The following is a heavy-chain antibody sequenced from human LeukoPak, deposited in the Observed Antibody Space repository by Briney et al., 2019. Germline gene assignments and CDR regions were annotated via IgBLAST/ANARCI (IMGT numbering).Heavy chain of an antibody. J-gene: IGHJ4*02. CDR3: ARGRGVPTTLPEFDY. CDR2: ISYDGNNK. V-gene: IGHV3-30*03. Sequence: GGSLRLSCAASGFTFSSYVMHWVRQAPGKGLEWVAAISYDGNNKHYADSLKGRFTISRDNSKNTLYLQMTSLIPDDTALYYCARGRGVPTTLPEFDYWGQGTLVTVSS. CDR1: GFTFSSYV. D-gene: IGHD3-3*01.